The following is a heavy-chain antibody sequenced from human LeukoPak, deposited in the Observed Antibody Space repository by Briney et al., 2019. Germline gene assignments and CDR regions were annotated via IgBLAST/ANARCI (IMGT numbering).Heavy chain of an antibody. V-gene: IGHV4-34*01. D-gene: IGHD6-19*01. CDR3: ARTQWLVRNWFDP. CDR2: INHSGST. Sequence: PSETLSLTCAVYGGSFSGYYWSWIRQPPGKWLEWIGEINHSGSTNYNPSLKSRVTISVDTSKNQFSLKLSSVTAADTAVYYCARTQWLVRNWFDPWGQGTLVTVSS. J-gene: IGHJ5*02. CDR1: GGSFSGYY.